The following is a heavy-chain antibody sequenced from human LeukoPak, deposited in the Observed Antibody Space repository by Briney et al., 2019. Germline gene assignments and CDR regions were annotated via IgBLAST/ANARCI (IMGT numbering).Heavy chain of an antibody. Sequence: SSETLSLTCTVSGYSISSGYYWGWIRQPPGKGLEWIGSIYHSGSTYYNPSLKSRVTISVDTSKNQFSLKLSSVTAADTAVYYCARVSRYYDSSGYSGYFDYWGQGTLVTVSS. V-gene: IGHV4-38-2*02. D-gene: IGHD3-22*01. J-gene: IGHJ4*02. CDR2: IYHSGST. CDR1: GYSISSGYY. CDR3: ARVSRYYDSSGYSGYFDY.